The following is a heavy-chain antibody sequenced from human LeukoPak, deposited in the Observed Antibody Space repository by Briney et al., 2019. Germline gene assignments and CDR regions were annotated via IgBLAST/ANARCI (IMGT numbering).Heavy chain of an antibody. CDR1: GGSFSGYY. V-gene: IGHV4-34*01. CDR3: AWLNSGMGVFDY. Sequence: SETLSLTCAVCGGSFSGYYWSWIRQPPGKGLEWIGEINHSGSTNYNPSLKSRVTISVDTSKNQFSLKLSSVTAADTAVYYCAWLNSGMGVFDYWGQGTLVTVSS. CDR2: INHSGST. J-gene: IGHJ4*02. D-gene: IGHD1-1*01.